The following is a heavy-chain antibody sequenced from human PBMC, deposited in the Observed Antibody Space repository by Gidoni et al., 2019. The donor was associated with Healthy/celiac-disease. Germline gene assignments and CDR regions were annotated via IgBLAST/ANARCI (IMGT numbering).Heavy chain of an antibody. CDR3: ARDEYYYGSGQVDY. CDR2: ISSSSSYI. Sequence: EVQLVESGGGLVKPGGSLRLSCSASGFTFSSYSMNWVRQAPGKGREWVSSISSSSSYIYYADSVKGRFTISRDNAKNSLYLQMNSLRAEDTAVYYCARDEYYYGSGQVDYWCQGTLVTVSS. D-gene: IGHD3-10*01. CDR1: GFTFSSYS. V-gene: IGHV3-21*01. J-gene: IGHJ4*02.